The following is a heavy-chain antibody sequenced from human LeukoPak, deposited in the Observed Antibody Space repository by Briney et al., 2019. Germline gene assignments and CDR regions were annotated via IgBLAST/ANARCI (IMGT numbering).Heavy chain of an antibody. CDR1: GFTFSSCA. CDR2: ISGNGRNT. V-gene: IGHV3-23*01. D-gene: IGHD3-3*01. Sequence: GGSLRLSRAASGFTFSSCAMSWVRQASGKGLEYVSAISGNGRNTYYADSVKGRFTISRDNSKNTLYLQMNSLRAEDTAIYYCAKDQESYDSWSGYYIDWGQGTVVAVSS. CDR3: AKDQESYDSWSGYYID. J-gene: IGHJ4*02.